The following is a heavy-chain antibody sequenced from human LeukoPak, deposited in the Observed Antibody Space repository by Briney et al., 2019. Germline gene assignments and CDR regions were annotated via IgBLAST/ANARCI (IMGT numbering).Heavy chain of an antibody. CDR3: ARDRAYGDETGWFDP. CDR2: IYYSGST. D-gene: IGHD4-17*01. Sequence: PSETLSLTCTVSGGSISSYYWSWIRQPPGKGLEWIGYIYYSGSTNYNPSLKSRVTISVDTSKNQFSLKLSSVTAADTAVYYCARDRAYGDETGWFDPWGQGTLVTVSS. CDR1: GGSISSYY. V-gene: IGHV4-59*01. J-gene: IGHJ5*02.